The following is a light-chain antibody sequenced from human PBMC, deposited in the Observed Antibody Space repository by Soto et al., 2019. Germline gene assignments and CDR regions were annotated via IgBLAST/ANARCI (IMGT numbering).Light chain of an antibody. J-gene: IGKJ1*01. CDR2: GAS. Sequence: EIVLTQSPGTLSLSPGERATLSCKTSQSRGSNFLAWYQQKPGQAPRLLIYGASSRTTGVPDRFSGSGSGTDFTLTISRLEPEDFAVYYCQQYGTSPTTCGQGTKGDIK. CDR3: QQYGTSPTT. V-gene: IGKV3-20*01. CDR1: QSRGSNF.